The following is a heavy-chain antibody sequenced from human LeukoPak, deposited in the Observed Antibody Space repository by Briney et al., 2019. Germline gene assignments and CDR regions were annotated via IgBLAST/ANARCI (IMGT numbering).Heavy chain of an antibody. V-gene: IGHV4-30-4*01. CDR1: GGSISSGDYY. J-gene: IGHJ4*02. CDR3: ARVDLGYCSGGSCYSFDY. Sequence: SETLSLTCTVSGGSISSGDYYWSWIRQPPGKGLEWIGYIYYSGSTYYNPSLKSRVTISVDTSKNQFSLKLSSVTAADTAVYYWARVDLGYCSGGSCYSFDYWGQGTLVTVSS. D-gene: IGHD2-15*01. CDR2: IYYSGST.